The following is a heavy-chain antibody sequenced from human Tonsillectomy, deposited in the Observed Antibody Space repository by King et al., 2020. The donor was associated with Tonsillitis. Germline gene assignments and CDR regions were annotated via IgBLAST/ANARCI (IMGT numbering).Heavy chain of an antibody. V-gene: IGHV1-69*09. CDR1: GGTFSTYG. CDR3: AREGIGERATTYYYYGMDV. D-gene: IGHD1-26*01. CDR2: IIPILGIA. J-gene: IGHJ6*02. Sequence: QLVQSGAEVKKPGSSVKVSCKASGGTFSTYGISWVRQAPGQGLEWMGRIIPILGIANYAQKLQGRVTITADKSTSTAYMELSSLRSEDTAVYYCAREGIGERATTYYYYGMDVWGQGTTVTVSS.